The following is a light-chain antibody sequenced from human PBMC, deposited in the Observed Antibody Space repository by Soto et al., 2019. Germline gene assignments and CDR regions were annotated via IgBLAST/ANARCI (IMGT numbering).Light chain of an antibody. Sequence: QSVLTQPPSVSGAPGQRVTISCTGSSSNIGAGYDVHWYQQRPGTAPKLLIFGNINRPSGVPDRFSGSKSGTSASLAITGLQAEDEGDYYCSSYAGSSNWVFGGGTKLTVL. CDR3: SSYAGSSNWV. J-gene: IGLJ3*02. CDR2: GNI. V-gene: IGLV1-40*01. CDR1: SSNIGAGYD.